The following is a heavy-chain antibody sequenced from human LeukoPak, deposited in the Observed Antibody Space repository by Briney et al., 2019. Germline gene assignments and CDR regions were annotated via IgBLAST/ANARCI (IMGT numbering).Heavy chain of an antibody. D-gene: IGHD3-9*01. V-gene: IGHV3-23*01. CDR2: ISGIGGST. CDR3: ARVKYFDWYYCDY. CDR1: GFTFSSYA. Sequence: GGSLRLSCAPSGFTFSSYAMNWVRQAPGKGLEWVSSISGIGGSTYYADSVKGRFTISRDNSKNTLSLQMNSLRAEDTAIYYSARVKYFDWYYCDYWGQGTLVSVSS. J-gene: IGHJ4*02.